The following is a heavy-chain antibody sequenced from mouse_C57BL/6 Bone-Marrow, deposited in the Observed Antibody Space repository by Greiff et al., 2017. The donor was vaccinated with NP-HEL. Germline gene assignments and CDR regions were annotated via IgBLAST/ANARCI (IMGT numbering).Heavy chain of an antibody. CDR3: AKMGNDGYLYYFDY. J-gene: IGHJ2*01. CDR1: GYTFTSYW. D-gene: IGHD2-3*01. CDR2: IDTSDSYT. Sequence: QVQLQQPGAELVKPGASVKLSCKASGYTFTSYWMQWVKQRPGQGLERIGEIDTSDSYTNYNQKLKGKATLTVDTSSSTAYMTLSSLTSEDSAVYYCAKMGNDGYLYYFDYWGQGTTLTVSS. V-gene: IGHV1-50*01.